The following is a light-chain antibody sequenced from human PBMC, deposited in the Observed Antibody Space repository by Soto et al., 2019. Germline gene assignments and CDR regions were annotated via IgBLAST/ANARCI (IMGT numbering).Light chain of an antibody. CDR1: QSVSSN. J-gene: IGKJ5*01. CDR2: GAS. Sequence: EIVMTQSPATLSVSPGERATLSCRASQSVSSNLAWYQQKPGQAPRLLIYGASTRATGIPARFSGSGSGTDFTLTISGLQSEDFAVYYCQQYNIWPLITFGQGTRLEI. CDR3: QQYNIWPLIT. V-gene: IGKV3-15*01.